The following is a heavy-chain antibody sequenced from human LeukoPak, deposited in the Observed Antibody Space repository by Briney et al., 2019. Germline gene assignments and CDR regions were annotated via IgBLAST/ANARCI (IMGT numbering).Heavy chain of an antibody. CDR3: ARGSSYGDYARGVDP. Sequence: GGSLRLSCAASGFTFSSYSMNWVRQAPGKGLEWVSYISSSSSTIYYADSVKGRFTISRDNAKNSLYLQMNSLRDEDTAVYYCARGSSYGDYARGVDPWGQGTLVTVSS. V-gene: IGHV3-48*02. CDR1: GFTFSSYS. J-gene: IGHJ5*02. D-gene: IGHD4-17*01. CDR2: ISSSSSTI.